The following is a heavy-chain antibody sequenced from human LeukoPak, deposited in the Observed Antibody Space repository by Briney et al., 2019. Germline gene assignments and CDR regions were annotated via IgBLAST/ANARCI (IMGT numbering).Heavy chain of an antibody. CDR1: GGSITSAGYY. V-gene: IGHV4-30-2*06. J-gene: IGHJ3*02. D-gene: IGHD3-10*01. CDR2: IYHSGTT. Sequence: SQTLSLTYNVSGGSITSAGYYWSWIRRSPGRGLEWIGYIYHSGTTFYSPSLKSRVTISIDTSKSQFSLTLSSVNVADTAVYYCARGSTMVPRSDAFGIWGQGTMVTVSS. CDR3: ARGSTMVPRSDAFGI.